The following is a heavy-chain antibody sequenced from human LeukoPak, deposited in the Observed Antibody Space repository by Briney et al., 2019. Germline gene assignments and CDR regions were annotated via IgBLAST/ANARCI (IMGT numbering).Heavy chain of an antibody. V-gene: IGHV4-38-2*02. CDR3: ARDLGAVAGTRWFDP. CDR1: GYSISSGYY. D-gene: IGHD6-19*01. J-gene: IGHJ5*02. Sequence: SETLSLTCAVSGYSISSGYYWGWIRQPPGKGLEWIGSIYHSGSTYYNPSLKSRVTISVDTSKNRFSLKLSSVTAADTAVYYCARDLGAVAGTRWFDPWGQGTLVTVSS. CDR2: IYHSGST.